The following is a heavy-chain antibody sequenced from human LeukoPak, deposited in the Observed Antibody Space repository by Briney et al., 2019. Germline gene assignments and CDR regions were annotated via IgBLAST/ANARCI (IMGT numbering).Heavy chain of an antibody. CDR3: ARVYSSSSGKNAFDI. J-gene: IGHJ3*02. V-gene: IGHV3-23*01. D-gene: IGHD6-6*01. CDR1: GFTFNTYA. Sequence: GGSLRLSCAASGFTFNTYAMTYFRQAPGKGLEWVSSINSGGTNTYYADSVKGRFTISRDNSKNTLYLQMNSLRAEDTAVFYCARVYSSSSGKNAFDIWGQGTVVIVSS. CDR2: INSGGTNT.